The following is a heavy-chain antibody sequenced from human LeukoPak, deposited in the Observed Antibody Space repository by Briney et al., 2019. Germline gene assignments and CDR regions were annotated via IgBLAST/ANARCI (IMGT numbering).Heavy chain of an antibody. J-gene: IGHJ4*02. CDR2: ISAYNGNT. CDR3: ASIPLGGTYFFDY. D-gene: IGHD2-15*01. V-gene: IGHV1-18*04. CDR1: GYTFTSYG. Sequence: ASVKVSCKASGYTFTSYGINWVRRAPGQGLEWMGWISAYNGNTNYAQKLQGRVTMTTDTSTNTAYMELRSLRSDDTAVYYCASIPLGGTYFFDYWGQGTLVTVSS.